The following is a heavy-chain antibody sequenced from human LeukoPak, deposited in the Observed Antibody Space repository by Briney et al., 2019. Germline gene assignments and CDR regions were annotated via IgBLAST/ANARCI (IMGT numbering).Heavy chain of an antibody. CDR3: ARDGTTPGFDY. Sequence: GGSLRLSCAASGFTFSDYYMSWVRHAPGKGLGWVSYISISGSTIYYADSVKGRLTISRDNAKNSLYLQMNSLRAEDTAVYYCARDGTTPGFDYWGQGTLVTVSS. CDR2: ISISGSTI. V-gene: IGHV3-11*04. D-gene: IGHD1-14*01. CDR1: GFTFSDYY. J-gene: IGHJ4*02.